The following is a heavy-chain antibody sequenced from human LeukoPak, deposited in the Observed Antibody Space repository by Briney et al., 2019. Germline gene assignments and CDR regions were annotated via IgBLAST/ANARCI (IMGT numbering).Heavy chain of an antibody. V-gene: IGHV4-30-4*01. Sequence: PSQTLSLTCTVSGGSTSSGDYFWSWIRQPPGKGLEWIGYIYYSGTTYYNPPLKSRVTISVDTSKNQFSLSLKSVSAADTAVYYCARETVAGHFDYWGQGTLVTVSS. CDR3: ARETVAGHFDY. D-gene: IGHD6-19*01. CDR1: GGSTSSGDYF. CDR2: IYYSGTT. J-gene: IGHJ4*02.